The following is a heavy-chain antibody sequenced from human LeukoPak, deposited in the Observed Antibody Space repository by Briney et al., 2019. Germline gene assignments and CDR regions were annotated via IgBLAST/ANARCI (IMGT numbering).Heavy chain of an antibody. V-gene: IGHV4-61*02. CDR2: IYTSGST. Sequence: SETLSLTCTVSGGSISSGSYYWSWIRQPAGKGLEWIGRIYTSGSTNYNPSLKSRVTISVDKSKNQFSLKLSSVTAADTAVYYCARDRLGHAFDIWGQGTMVTVSS. J-gene: IGHJ3*02. D-gene: IGHD3-16*01. CDR1: GGSISSGSYY. CDR3: ARDRLGHAFDI.